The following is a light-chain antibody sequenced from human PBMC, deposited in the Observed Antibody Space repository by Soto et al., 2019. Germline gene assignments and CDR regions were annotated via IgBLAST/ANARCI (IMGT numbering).Light chain of an antibody. V-gene: IGKV1-12*01. CDR2: GTS. J-gene: IGKJ2*01. CDR3: QQTNAFPRA. Sequence: DIQMTQSPSSLSASIGDRVTITCRASQGISNWLAWYQQKPGKAPNLLIYGTSRLQSGVPSRFSGSGSGTDFTLTSTSLQPEDVATYYCQQTNAFPRAFGQGTRLEI. CDR1: QGISNW.